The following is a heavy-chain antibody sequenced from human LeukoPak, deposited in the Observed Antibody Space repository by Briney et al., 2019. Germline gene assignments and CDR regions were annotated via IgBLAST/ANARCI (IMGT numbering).Heavy chain of an antibody. J-gene: IGHJ4*02. D-gene: IGHD4-17*01. CDR2: IIPILGIA. Sequence: SVKVSCKASGGTFSSYAISWVRQAPGQGFEWMGRIIPILGIANYAQKFQGRVTITADKSTSTAYMELSSLRSEDTAVYYCASDYGDYGGEFDYWGQGTLVTVSP. V-gene: IGHV1-69*04. CDR1: GGTFSSYA. CDR3: ASDYGDYGGEFDY.